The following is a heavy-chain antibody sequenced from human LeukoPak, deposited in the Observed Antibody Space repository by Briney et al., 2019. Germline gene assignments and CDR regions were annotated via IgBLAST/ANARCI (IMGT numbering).Heavy chain of an antibody. D-gene: IGHD5-18*01. J-gene: IGHJ1*01. V-gene: IGHV3-48*03. CDR3: ARAGYSMDTEYFQH. Sequence: GGSLRLSCAASGFTFSSYEMNWVRQAPGKGLEWVSYISNSGTAIYYADSVKGRFTISRDNAKSSLYLQMQSLRAEDTAVYYCARAGYSMDTEYFQHWGQGTLVTVSS. CDR1: GFTFSSYE. CDR2: ISNSGTAI.